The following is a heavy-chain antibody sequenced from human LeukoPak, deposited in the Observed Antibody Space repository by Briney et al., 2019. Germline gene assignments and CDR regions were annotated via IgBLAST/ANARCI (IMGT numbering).Heavy chain of an antibody. CDR2: IRSKANSYAT. J-gene: IGHJ4*02. D-gene: IGHD5-18*01. CDR3: RGAMVSGVDY. V-gene: IGHV3-73*01. CDR1: GFTFSGSA. Sequence: GGPLRLSCAASGFTFSGSAMHWVRQASGKGLEWVGRIRSKANSYATAYAASVKGRFTISRDDSKNTAYLQMNSLKTEDTAVYYCRGAMVSGVDYWGQGTLVTVSS.